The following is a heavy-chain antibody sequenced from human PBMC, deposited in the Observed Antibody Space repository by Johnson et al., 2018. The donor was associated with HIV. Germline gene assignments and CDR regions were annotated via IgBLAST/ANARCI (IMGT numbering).Heavy chain of an antibody. V-gene: IGHV3-30*18. J-gene: IGHJ3*02. D-gene: IGHD3-10*01. CDR1: GFSFSDYG. CDR2: ISYDGDDK. Sequence: VQLVESGGGVVQPGRSLRLSCAASGFSFSDYGIHWVRQAPGKGLEWVAVISYDGDDKHYGNSVEGRFTIYRDNSKKTLYLQMNSLRPEDTAVYCCAKDAGSGSSWEFAFDIWGQGTKVTVSS. CDR3: AKDAGSGSSWEFAFDI.